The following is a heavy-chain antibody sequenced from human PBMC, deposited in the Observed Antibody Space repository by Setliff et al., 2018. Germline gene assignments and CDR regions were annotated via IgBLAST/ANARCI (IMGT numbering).Heavy chain of an antibody. Sequence: ASVKVSCKASGYTFTNYGISWVRQAPGQGLEWMGWISASNGNPNSAQKLQGRVTMTTDTSTSTAYMELRSLRSDDTAVYYCARDSPTVVTHIRAFDIWGQGTMVTVSS. CDR1: GYTFTNYG. V-gene: IGHV1-18*01. CDR2: ISASNGNP. D-gene: IGHD4-17*01. J-gene: IGHJ3*02. CDR3: ARDSPTVVTHIRAFDI.